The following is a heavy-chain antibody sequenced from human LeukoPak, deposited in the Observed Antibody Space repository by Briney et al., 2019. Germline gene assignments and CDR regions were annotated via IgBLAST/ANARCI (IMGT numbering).Heavy chain of an antibody. CDR3: ARDHRDGDMDY. D-gene: IGHD4-17*01. V-gene: IGHV1-69*13. J-gene: IGHJ4*02. CDR1: GGTFSSYA. CDR2: IIPIFGTA. Sequence: ASVKVSCKASGGTFSSYAISWVRQAPGHGLEWMGGIIPIFGTANYAQKFQGRVTITADESTSTAYMELSSLRSEDTAVYYCARDHRDGDMDYWGQGTLVTVSS.